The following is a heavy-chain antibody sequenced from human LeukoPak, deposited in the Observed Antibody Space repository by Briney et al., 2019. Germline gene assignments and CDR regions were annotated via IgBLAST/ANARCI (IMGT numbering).Heavy chain of an antibody. V-gene: IGHV4-4*02. CDR1: GGSISSSNW. CDR2: IYHSGST. J-gene: IGHJ4*02. D-gene: IGHD5-12*01. CDR3: VHSGYDDVPL. Sequence: SETLSLTCAVSGGSISSSNWWSWVRQPPGKGLEWIGKIYHSGSTHYNPSLKSRVTISVDKSKDQFSLKLSSVTAADTAVYYCVHSGYDDVPLWGQGTLVTVSS.